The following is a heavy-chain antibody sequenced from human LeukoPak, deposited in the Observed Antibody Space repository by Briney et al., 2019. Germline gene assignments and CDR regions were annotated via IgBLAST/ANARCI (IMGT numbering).Heavy chain of an antibody. Sequence: SQTLSLTCTVSGGSISSGSYYWSWIRQPAGKGLEWIGRIYTSGSTNYNPSLKSRVTISVDTSKNQFSLKLSSATAADTAVYYCAREEYSSSPFDYWGQGTLVTVFS. D-gene: IGHD6-6*01. CDR3: AREEYSSSPFDY. CDR2: IYTSGST. V-gene: IGHV4-61*02. CDR1: GGSISSGSYY. J-gene: IGHJ4*02.